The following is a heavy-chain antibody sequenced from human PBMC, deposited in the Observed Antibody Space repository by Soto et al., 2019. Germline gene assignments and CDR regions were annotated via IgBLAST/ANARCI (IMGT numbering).Heavy chain of an antibody. D-gene: IGHD2-21*01. CDR1: GFTFSSYA. CDR2: ISGSGGST. CDR3: AKDSNYMVSGTDY. V-gene: IGHV3-23*01. J-gene: IGHJ4*02. Sequence: EVQLFESGGGLVQPGGSLRLSCAASGFTFSSYAMSWVRQAPGKGLEWVSAISGSGGSTYYADSVKGRFTISRDKSKNTLYLQRNSLRAEDTAVYYCAKDSNYMVSGTDYWGQGTLVTVSS.